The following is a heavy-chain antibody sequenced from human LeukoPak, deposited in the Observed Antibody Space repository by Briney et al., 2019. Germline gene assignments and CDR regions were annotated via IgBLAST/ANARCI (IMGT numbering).Heavy chain of an antibody. J-gene: IGHJ4*02. CDR3: ARVSSGYYYFDY. D-gene: IGHD3-22*01. CDR2: IYHSGST. CDR1: GYSISSGYY. V-gene: IGHV4-38-2*02. Sequence: PSETLSLTCTVSGYSISSGYYWGWIRQPPGKGLEWIGSIYHSGSTYYNPSLKSRVTISVDTSKNQFSLKLSSVTAADTAVYYCARVSSGYYYFDYWGQGTLVTVSS.